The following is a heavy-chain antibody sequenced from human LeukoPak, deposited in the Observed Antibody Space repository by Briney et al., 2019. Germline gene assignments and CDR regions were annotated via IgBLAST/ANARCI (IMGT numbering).Heavy chain of an antibody. Sequence: ASVKVSCKASGYTFTSYDINWVRQATGQGLEWMGGMNPNSGNTGYAQKFQGRVTITRNTSISTAYMELSSLRSEDTAVYYCARYAYYDSSGYVDYWGQGTLVTVSS. CDR1: GYTFTSYD. V-gene: IGHV1-8*03. CDR3: ARYAYYDSSGYVDY. D-gene: IGHD3-22*01. CDR2: MNPNSGNT. J-gene: IGHJ4*02.